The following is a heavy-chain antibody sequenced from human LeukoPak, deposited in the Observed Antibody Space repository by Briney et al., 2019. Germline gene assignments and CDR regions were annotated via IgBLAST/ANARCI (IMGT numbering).Heavy chain of an antibody. J-gene: IGHJ4*02. CDR2: INHSGST. CDR1: GGSFSGYY. D-gene: IGHD6-19*01. Sequence: SETLSLTCAVYGGSFSGYYWSWIRQPPGKGLEWIGEINHSGSTNYNPSLKSRVTISVDTSKNQFSLKLSSVTAADTAVYYCARGAVAAFDYWGQGTLVTVSS. CDR3: ARGAVAAFDY. V-gene: IGHV4-34*01.